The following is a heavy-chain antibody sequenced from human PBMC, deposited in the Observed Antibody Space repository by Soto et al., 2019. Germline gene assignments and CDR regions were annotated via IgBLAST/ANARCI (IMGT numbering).Heavy chain of an antibody. CDR1: GYTFTSYA. D-gene: IGHD2-15*01. Sequence: ASVKVSCKASGYTFTSYAMHWVRQAPGQRLEWMGWINAGNGNTKYSQKFQGRVTITRDTSASTAYMELSSLRFEDTAVYYCGGVRYGGNLRSYYYYGKDVLGQGTTVTVSS. J-gene: IGHJ6*02. V-gene: IGHV1-3*01. CDR2: INAGNGNT. CDR3: GGVRYGGNLRSYYYYGKDV.